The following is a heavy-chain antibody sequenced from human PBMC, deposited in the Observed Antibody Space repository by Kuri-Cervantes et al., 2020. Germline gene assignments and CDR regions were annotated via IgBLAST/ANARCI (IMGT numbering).Heavy chain of an antibody. CDR3: ARARSGAIPGRGIMYFDY. CDR1: GYTFTGYY. Sequence: ASVKVSCQASGYTFTGYYMLWVRQAPGQGLEWMGIINPSGGSTSYAQKFQGRVTMTRDTSTSTVYMEPSSLRSEDTAVYYCARARSGAIPGRGIMYFDYWGHGTLVTVSS. J-gene: IGHJ4*01. CDR2: INPSGGST. V-gene: IGHV1-46*01. D-gene: IGHD3-10*01.